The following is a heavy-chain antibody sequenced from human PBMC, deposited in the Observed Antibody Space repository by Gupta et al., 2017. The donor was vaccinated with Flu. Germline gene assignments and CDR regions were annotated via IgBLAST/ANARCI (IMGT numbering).Heavy chain of an antibody. V-gene: IGHV3-9*01. Sequence: EVQWVESSGGLVQRGRSLRGCCSASAFTFDDYAMHWFWHAPGKGLEWVSGISGNSGSIGYADSVKGRLTISRDNAKNSLYLQMNSLRAEDTALYYGAKDGTIFGVVILLGYWGQGTLVTVSS. J-gene: IGHJ4*02. CDR1: AFTFDDYA. CDR3: AKDGTIFGVVILLGY. D-gene: IGHD3-3*01. CDR2: ISGNSGSI.